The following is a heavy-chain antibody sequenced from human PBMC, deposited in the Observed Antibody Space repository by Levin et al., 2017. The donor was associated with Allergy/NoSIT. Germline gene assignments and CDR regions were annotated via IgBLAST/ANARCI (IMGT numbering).Heavy chain of an antibody. Sequence: GSLRLSCTVSGGSISSTSYYWGWIRQPPGKGLEWIGNIYYSGSTFYNPSLKSRVTISVDTSKNQFSLRLSSVTAADTAVYYCARYLTFGWFDPWGQGTLVTVSS. CDR1: GGSISSTSYY. CDR3: ARYLTFGWFDP. J-gene: IGHJ5*02. D-gene: IGHD2/OR15-2a*01. V-gene: IGHV4-39*01. CDR2: IYYSGST.